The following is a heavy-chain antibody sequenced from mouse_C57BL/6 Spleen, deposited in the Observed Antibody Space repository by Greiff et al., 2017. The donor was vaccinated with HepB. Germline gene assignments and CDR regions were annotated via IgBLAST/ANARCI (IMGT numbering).Heavy chain of an antibody. Sequence: EVQLVESGGDLVKPGGSLKLSCAASGFTFSSYGMSWVRQTPDKRLEWVATISSGGSYNYYPDSMKGRFTISRDNAKNTLYLQMSSLKSEDTAMYYCARQGTAQAFAYWGQGTLVTVSA. CDR2: ISSGGSYN. CDR1: GFTFSSYG. V-gene: IGHV5-6*01. D-gene: IGHD3-2*02. CDR3: ARQGTAQAFAY. J-gene: IGHJ3*01.